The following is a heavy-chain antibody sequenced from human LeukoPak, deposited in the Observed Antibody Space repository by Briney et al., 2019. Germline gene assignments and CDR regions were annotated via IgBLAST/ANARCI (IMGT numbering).Heavy chain of an antibody. D-gene: IGHD5-18*01. Sequence: PSETLSLTCTVSGGSISSYYWSWIRQPPGKGLEWIGYIYYSGSTNYNPSLKSRVTISVDTSKNQFSLKLSSVTAADTAVYYCARGVGYSYGHIPEPFDYWGQGTLVTVSS. CDR3: ARGVGYSYGHIPEPFDY. V-gene: IGHV4-59*01. CDR2: IYYSGST. J-gene: IGHJ4*02. CDR1: GGSISSYY.